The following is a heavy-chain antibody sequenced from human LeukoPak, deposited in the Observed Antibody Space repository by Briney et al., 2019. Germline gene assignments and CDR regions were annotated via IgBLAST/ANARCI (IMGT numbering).Heavy chain of an antibody. Sequence: PGGSLRLSCAASGFTFSSYSMNWVRQAPGKGLEWVSYISSSSSTIYYADSVKGRFTISRDNAKNSLYLQMNSLRAEDTAVYYCARLWDYGDFQNAFDIWGQGTTVTVSS. CDR3: ARLWDYGDFQNAFDI. D-gene: IGHD4-17*01. CDR2: ISSSSSTI. CDR1: GFTFSSYS. V-gene: IGHV3-48*04. J-gene: IGHJ3*02.